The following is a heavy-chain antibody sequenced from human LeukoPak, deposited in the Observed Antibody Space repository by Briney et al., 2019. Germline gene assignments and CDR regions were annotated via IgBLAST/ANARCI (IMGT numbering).Heavy chain of an antibody. CDR1: GGSIGSGDSY. Sequence: PSQTLSLTCTVSGGSIGSGDSYWSWIRQPPGKGLEWIGYIYYSGSTYYNPSLKSRVTISLDMSKNQFSLKLSSVTAADTAAYFCARDRGGYHVDYWGQGTLVTVSS. CDR2: IYYSGST. CDR3: ARDRGGYHVDY. D-gene: IGHD5-24*01. J-gene: IGHJ4*02. V-gene: IGHV4-30-4*08.